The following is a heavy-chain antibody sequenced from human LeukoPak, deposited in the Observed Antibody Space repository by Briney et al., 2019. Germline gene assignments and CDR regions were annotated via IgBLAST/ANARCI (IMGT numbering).Heavy chain of an antibody. J-gene: IGHJ4*02. CDR1: GGSINNYY. V-gene: IGHV4-59*01. Sequence: PSETLSLTCTVSGGSINNYYWSWIRQPPGKGVEWIGYIYYSGSTYYNPSLKGRVTISVDTSKNQSSLKLSSVTAADTAVYYCARRGNSLDYWGQGTLVTVSS. D-gene: IGHD4-23*01. CDR2: IYYSGST. CDR3: ARRGNSLDY.